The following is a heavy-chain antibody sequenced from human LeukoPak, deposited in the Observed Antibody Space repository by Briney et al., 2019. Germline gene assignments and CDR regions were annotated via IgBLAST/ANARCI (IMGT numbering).Heavy chain of an antibody. J-gene: IGHJ3*02. D-gene: IGHD6-19*01. Sequence: SETLSLTCTVSGGSISSYYWSWIRQPPGKGLEWIGYIYYSGSTNYNPSLKSRVTISVDTSKNQFSLKLSSVTAADTAVYYCARHETGSGWYTPGAFDIWGQGTMVTVSS. CDR1: GGSISSYY. CDR3: ARHETGSGWYTPGAFDI. CDR2: IYYSGST. V-gene: IGHV4-59*08.